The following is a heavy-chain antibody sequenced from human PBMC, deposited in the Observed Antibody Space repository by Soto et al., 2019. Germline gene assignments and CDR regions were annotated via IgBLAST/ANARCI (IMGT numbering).Heavy chain of an antibody. CDR2: ISYDGSDK. J-gene: IGHJ6*02. CDR3: ARRAWDSYYAIDV. V-gene: IGHV3-30*09. CDR1: GFKYTDFA. Sequence: VQLVESGGGEVQPGRSLRLSCAASGFKYTDFALHWVRQAPGKGLEWVAIISYDGSDKYYADSVKGRFVISRDNPKNTLYLEMNRLRPEDTAVYFCARRAWDSYYAIDVWGQGTRVTVFS. D-gene: IGHD3-22*01.